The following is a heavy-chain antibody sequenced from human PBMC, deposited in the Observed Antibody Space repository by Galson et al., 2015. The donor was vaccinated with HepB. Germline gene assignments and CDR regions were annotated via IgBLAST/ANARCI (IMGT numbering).Heavy chain of an antibody. CDR2: IVVGSGNT. D-gene: IGHD4-17*01. Sequence: SVKVSCKASGFTFTSSAMQWVRQARGQRLEWIGWIVVGSGNTNYAQKFQERVTITRDMSTSTAYMELSSLRSEDTAVYYCAADDGYGDYASGYWGQGTLVTVSS. J-gene: IGHJ4*02. CDR3: AADDGYGDYASGY. V-gene: IGHV1-58*02. CDR1: GFTFTSSA.